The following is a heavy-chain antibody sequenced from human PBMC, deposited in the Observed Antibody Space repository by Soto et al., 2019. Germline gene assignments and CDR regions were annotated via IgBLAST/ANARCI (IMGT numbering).Heavy chain of an antibody. V-gene: IGHV3-23*01. Sequence: DVQLLESGGGLVQPGGSLTLSCAASRFTFSDFAMSWVRQAPGKGLEWVSPIGGGGSGTYYADSVKGRFTISRDNSKNTLYLQMDSLRDEDTAVYYCAKDAVPYSGKWDWFDSWGQGTLVIVSS. CDR3: AKDAVPYSGKWDWFDS. CDR2: IGGGGSGT. CDR1: RFTFSDFA. J-gene: IGHJ5*01. D-gene: IGHD1-26*01.